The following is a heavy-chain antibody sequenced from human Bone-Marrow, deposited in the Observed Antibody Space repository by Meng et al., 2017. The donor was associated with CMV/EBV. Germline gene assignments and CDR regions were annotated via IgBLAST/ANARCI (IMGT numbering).Heavy chain of an antibody. CDR2: ISSGGYTV. Sequence: DYYMNWIRQAPGSGLEWVSYISSGGYTVFYADSVKGRFTISRDNTKKSLYLQMNRLRAGDTAVYYCVPGHCGSSSCLSDFYYFGMNVWGRGTLVTVSS. V-gene: IGHV3-11*04. J-gene: IGHJ6*02. CDR3: VPGHCGSSSCLSDFYYFGMNV. D-gene: IGHD3-22*01. CDR1: DYY.